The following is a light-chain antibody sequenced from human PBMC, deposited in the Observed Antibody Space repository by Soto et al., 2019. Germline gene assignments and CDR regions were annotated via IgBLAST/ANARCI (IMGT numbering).Light chain of an antibody. J-gene: IGKJ4*01. CDR1: QAISSW. Sequence: DIQMTQSPSSVSAPVGARVTIPCRASQAISSWLAWYQQKPGEAPKLLIYAASSLQSGVPSRFSGSGSGTDFTLTISSPQPEDFATYYCQQAHSFPLTFGGGTKVEIK. CDR3: QQAHSFPLT. CDR2: AAS. V-gene: IGKV1D-12*01.